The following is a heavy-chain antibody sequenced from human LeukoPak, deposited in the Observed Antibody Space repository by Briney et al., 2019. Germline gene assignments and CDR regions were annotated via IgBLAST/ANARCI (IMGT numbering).Heavy chain of an antibody. D-gene: IGHD3-22*01. V-gene: IGHV1-2*04. CDR1: GYTFTCYY. CDR2: INPNSGGT. Sequence: ASVKVSCKASGYTFTCYYMHWVRQAPGQGLEWMGWINPNSGGTNYAQKFQGWVTMTRDTSISTAYMELSRLRSDDTAVYYCARGSITMIVVVIAEFDYWGQGTLVTVSS. J-gene: IGHJ4*02. CDR3: ARGSITMIVVVIAEFDY.